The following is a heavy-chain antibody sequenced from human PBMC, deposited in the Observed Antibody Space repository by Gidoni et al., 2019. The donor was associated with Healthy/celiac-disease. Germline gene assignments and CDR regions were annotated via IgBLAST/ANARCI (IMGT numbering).Heavy chain of an antibody. V-gene: IGHV1-2*02. J-gene: IGHJ4*02. CDR2: INPNSGGT. CDR1: GYTFTGYY. Sequence: QVQLVQSGAEVKKPGASVKVSCKASGYTFTGYYMHWVRQAPGQGLEWMGWINPNSGGTNYAQKFQGRVTMTRDTSISTAYMELSRLRSDDTAVYYCARVRRGYYYGSGSHIDYWGQGTLVTVSS. CDR3: ARVRRGYYYGSGSHIDY. D-gene: IGHD3-10*01.